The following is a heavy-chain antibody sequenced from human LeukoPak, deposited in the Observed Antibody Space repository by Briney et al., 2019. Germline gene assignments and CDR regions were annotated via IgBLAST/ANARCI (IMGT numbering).Heavy chain of an antibody. V-gene: IGHV1-69*05. J-gene: IGHJ4*02. Sequence: SVKVSCKASGGTFSSYAISWVRQAPGQGLEWMGGIIPIFGTANYAQKFQGRVTITTDESTSTAYMELSSLRSEDTAVYYCARDALSYGTTFRHCDYWGQGTLVNVSS. D-gene: IGHD1-7*01. CDR3: ARDALSYGTTFRHCDY. CDR1: GGTFSSYA. CDR2: IIPIFGTA.